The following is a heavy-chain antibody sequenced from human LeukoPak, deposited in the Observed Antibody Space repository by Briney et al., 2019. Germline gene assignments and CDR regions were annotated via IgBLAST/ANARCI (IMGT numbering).Heavy chain of an antibody. CDR2: ISWNSNRK. J-gene: IGHJ6*02. CDR1: GFTFDDYA. D-gene: IGHD2-15*01. CDR3: AKDLTDSLYYYGMDV. V-gene: IGHV3-9*01. Sequence: PGGSLRLSCAASGFTFDDYAIHWVRQAPGKGLEWVSGISWNSNRKVYADSVEGRFTISRDNAKNSLYLQMNSLTAEDTALYYCAKDLTDSLYYYGMDVWGQGTTVTVSS.